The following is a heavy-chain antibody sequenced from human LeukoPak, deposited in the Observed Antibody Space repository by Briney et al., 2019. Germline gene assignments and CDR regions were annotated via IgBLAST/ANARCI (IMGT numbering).Heavy chain of an antibody. D-gene: IGHD2-2*01. V-gene: IGHV4-39*01. CDR2: IHYSGST. CDR1: GGSISSSSYY. J-gene: IGHJ6*02. CDR3: ARGSVDCSSTSCSTIYYYSGMDV. Sequence: SETLSLTCTVSGGSISSSSYYWGWIRQPPGKGLEWLGTIHYSGSTYYDPSLKSRVTISVDTSRNQFSLKLSSVTAADTAVYSCARGSVDCSSTSCSTIYYYSGMDVWGQGTTVTVSS.